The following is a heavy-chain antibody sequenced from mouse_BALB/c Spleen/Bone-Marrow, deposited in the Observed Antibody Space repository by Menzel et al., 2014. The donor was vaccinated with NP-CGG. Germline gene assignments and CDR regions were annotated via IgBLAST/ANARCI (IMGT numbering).Heavy chain of an antibody. CDR2: IDPANGNT. V-gene: IGHV14-3*02. D-gene: IGHD2-10*01. CDR1: GFNIKDTY. J-gene: IGHJ3*01. CDR3: ASSAYS. Sequence: EVQLQQSGAELVKPGASVKLSCTTSGFNIKDTYMHWVKQRPEQGLEWIGRIDPANGNTKYDPKFQGKATITADTSSNTAYLQLSSLTSEDTAVYYCASSAYSWGQGTLVTVSA.